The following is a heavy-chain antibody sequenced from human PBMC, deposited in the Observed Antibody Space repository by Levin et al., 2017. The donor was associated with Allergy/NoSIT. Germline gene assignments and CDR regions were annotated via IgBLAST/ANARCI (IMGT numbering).Heavy chain of an antibody. D-gene: IGHD3-9*01. CDR3: ARVSDDILTGYYYYFDY. J-gene: IGHJ4*02. Sequence: ASVKVSCKASGYTFTGYYMHWVRQAPGQGLEWMGWINPNSGGTNYAQKFQGRVTMTRDTSISTAYMELSRLRSDDTAVYYCARVSDDILTGYYYYFDYWGQGTLVTVSS. CDR1: GYTFTGYY. V-gene: IGHV1-2*02. CDR2: INPNSGGT.